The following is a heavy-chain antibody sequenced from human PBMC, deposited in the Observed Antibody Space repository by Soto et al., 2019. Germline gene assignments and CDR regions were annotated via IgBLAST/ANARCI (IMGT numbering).Heavy chain of an antibody. CDR1: GFTFSSYS. Sequence: EVQLVESGGGVVQPGGSLRLSCAASGFTFSSYSMNWVRQAPGKGLEWVSYISSSSSTIYYADSVKGRFTISRDNAKNSLYLQMNSLRAEDTAVYYCARHPERIAEIGWFDPWGQGTLVTVSS. J-gene: IGHJ5*02. V-gene: IGHV3-48*01. CDR2: ISSSSSTI. D-gene: IGHD6-13*01. CDR3: ARHPERIAEIGWFDP.